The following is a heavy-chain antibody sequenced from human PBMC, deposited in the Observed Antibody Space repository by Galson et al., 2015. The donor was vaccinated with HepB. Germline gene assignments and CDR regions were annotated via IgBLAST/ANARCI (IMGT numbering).Heavy chain of an antibody. V-gene: IGHV1-69*02. Sequence: SVKVSCKASGRTFSSYTISWVRQAPGHGLEWMGRIIPILGIAHYAQKFQGRVTITADKSTSTAYMELSSLRAEDTAVYYCASLYYYDSSCLEPWGQGTLVTVSS. J-gene: IGHJ1*01. D-gene: IGHD3-22*01. CDR3: ASLYYYDSSCLEP. CDR1: GRTFSSYT. CDR2: IIPILGIA.